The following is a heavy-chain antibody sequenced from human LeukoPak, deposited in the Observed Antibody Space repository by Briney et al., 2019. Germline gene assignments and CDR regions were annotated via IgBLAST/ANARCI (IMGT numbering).Heavy chain of an antibody. CDR2: ISAYNGNT. CDR1: GYTFTSYG. CDR3: ARDIVVVPAAIGVVGFYYYYGMDV. V-gene: IGHV1-18*01. J-gene: IGHJ6*02. D-gene: IGHD2-2*01. Sequence: ASVKVSCKASGYTFTSYGISWARQAPGQGLEWMGWISAYNGNTNYAQKLQGRVTMTTDTSTSTAYMELRSLRSDDTAVYYCARDIVVVPAAIGVVGFYYYYGMDVWGQGTTVTVSS.